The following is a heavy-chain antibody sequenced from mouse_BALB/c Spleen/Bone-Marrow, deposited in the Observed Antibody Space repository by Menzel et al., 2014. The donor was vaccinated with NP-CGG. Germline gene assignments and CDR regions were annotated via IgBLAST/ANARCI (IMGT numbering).Heavy chain of an antibody. CDR2: SRNKANGYTT. D-gene: IGHD2-4*01. CDR1: GFTFTDYY. Sequence: EEMMVESGGGLAQPGGSLRLSCATSGFTFTDYYMSWVRQPPGKALEWLGFSRNKANGYTTEYSASVKGRFTISRDNSQSILYLQMNTLRAEDSATYYCARDINYDIFLYFDVWGAGTTFPVSS. J-gene: IGHJ1*01. V-gene: IGHV7-3*02. CDR3: ARDINYDIFLYFDV.